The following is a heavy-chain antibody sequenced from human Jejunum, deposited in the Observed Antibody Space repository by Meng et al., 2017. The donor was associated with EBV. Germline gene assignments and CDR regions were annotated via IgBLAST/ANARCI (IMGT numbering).Heavy chain of an antibody. Sequence: QVQLVESGGXLVKPGGSLRFSCAASGFTFSNHYMNWIRQAPGKGLEWVSYISGSSHDTNYADSVKGRFTISRDNAKNSLYLQLNSLTVEDTAVYYCARDARLAPDWGQGTLGTVSS. D-gene: IGHD1-1*01. CDR1: GFTFSNHY. CDR3: ARDARLAPD. J-gene: IGHJ4*02. CDR2: ISGSSHDT. V-gene: IGHV3-11*05.